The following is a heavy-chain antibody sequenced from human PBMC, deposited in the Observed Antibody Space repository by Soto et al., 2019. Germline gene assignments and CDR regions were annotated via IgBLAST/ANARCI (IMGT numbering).Heavy chain of an antibody. CDR1: GFTVSNIY. CDR2: IYSGDKT. D-gene: IGHD6-19*01. J-gene: IGHJ6*02. V-gene: IGHV3-66*02. Sequence: GGSMRLSCAASGFTVSNIYMTWVRQAPGKGLEWVSVIYSGDKTYYADSVKGRFTISRDNSKNTLYLQMNSLRAEDTAVYYCAKGRLVYYYYYGMDVWGQGTTVTVSS. CDR3: AKGRLVYYYYYGMDV.